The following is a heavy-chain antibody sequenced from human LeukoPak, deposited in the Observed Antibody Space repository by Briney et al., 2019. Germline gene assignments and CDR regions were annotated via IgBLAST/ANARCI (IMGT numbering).Heavy chain of an antibody. CDR2: INSDGRST. J-gene: IGHJ6*03. D-gene: IGHD2-15*01. V-gene: IGHV3-74*01. Sequence: GGSLRLSCAASGFSFSTHWMHWVRQAPGKGLVWVSRINSDGRSTSYADSVKGRFTISRDNAKNTLYLQMNSLRAEDTAVYYCARDAAANYYYYYMDVWGKGTTVTISS. CDR1: GFSFSTHW. CDR3: ARDAAANYYYYYMDV.